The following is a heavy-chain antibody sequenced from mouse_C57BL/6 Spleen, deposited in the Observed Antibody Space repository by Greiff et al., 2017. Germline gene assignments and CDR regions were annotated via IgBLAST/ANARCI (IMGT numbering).Heavy chain of an antibody. V-gene: IGHV1-4*01. J-gene: IGHJ4*01. D-gene: IGHD1-1*01. CDR3: ATTVVDAMDY. Sequence: VQLVESGAELARPGASVKMSCKASGYTFTSYTMHWVKQRPGQGLEWIGYINPSSGYTKYNQKFKDKATLTADKSSSTAYMQLSSLTSEDSAVYYCATTVVDAMDYWGQGTSVTVTS. CDR1: GYTFTSYT. CDR2: INPSSGYT.